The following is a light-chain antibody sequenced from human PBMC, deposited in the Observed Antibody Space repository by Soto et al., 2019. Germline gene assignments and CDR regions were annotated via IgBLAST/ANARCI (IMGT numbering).Light chain of an antibody. CDR2: RSN. Sequence: QSVLTQPPSASGTPGQRVTISCSGRSSNIGSNYVYWYQQLPGTAPSLLIYRSNQRPSGVPERFSGSKSGTSASLAISGLRSEDEADYYCAAWDDSLSGVVFGGGTKVTVL. CDR1: SSNIGSNY. CDR3: AAWDDSLSGVV. J-gene: IGLJ2*01. V-gene: IGLV1-47*01.